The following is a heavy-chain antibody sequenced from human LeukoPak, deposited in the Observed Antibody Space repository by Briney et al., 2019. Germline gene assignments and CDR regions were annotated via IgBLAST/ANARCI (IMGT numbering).Heavy chain of an antibody. Sequence: SETLSLTCTVSGGSISSYYWSWLRQPPGKGLEWIGYIYHSGTTNYNPSLKSRVTISVDTSKNQSSLKLSSVTAADTAVYYCARGVYIAAAQYGYWGQGTLVTVSS. D-gene: IGHD6-13*01. CDR3: ARGVYIAAAQYGY. CDR2: IYHSGTT. V-gene: IGHV4-59*01. J-gene: IGHJ4*02. CDR1: GGSISSYY.